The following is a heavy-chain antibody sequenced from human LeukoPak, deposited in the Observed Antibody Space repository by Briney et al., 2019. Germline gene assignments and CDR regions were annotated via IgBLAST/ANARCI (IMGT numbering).Heavy chain of an antibody. Sequence: ASVKVSCKASAGNFRTYGFSWVRQAPGEGLEWMGGIIPMFGTPHYAQKFQGRVTITADEPTNTVYLGLASLSFDDTAVYYCARDCYASGRCFSTKLMEFVELDPWGQGTLVTVHS. CDR2: IIPMFGTP. CDR3: ARDCYASGRCFSTKLMEFVELDP. V-gene: IGHV1-69*13. CDR1: AGNFRTYG. J-gene: IGHJ5*02. D-gene: IGHD3-10*01.